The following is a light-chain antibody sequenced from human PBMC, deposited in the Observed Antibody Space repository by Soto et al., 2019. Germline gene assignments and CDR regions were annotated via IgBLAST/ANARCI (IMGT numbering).Light chain of an antibody. J-gene: IGKJ1*01. CDR3: QQYSHYSRT. Sequence: DIQLTQAPSSLSASVGDRVTITCRASQSVDTWLAWYQQKPGKAPNLLISRASTLKSGVPSRFSGSGSGTVFTLTINSLHPDDFATYYCQQYSHYSRTFGQGTKVEI. CDR2: RAS. V-gene: IGKV1-5*03. CDR1: QSVDTW.